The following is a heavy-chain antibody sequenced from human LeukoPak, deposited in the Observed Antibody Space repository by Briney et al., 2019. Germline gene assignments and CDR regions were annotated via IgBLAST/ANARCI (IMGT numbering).Heavy chain of an antibody. D-gene: IGHD3-22*01. Sequence: SETLSLTCTVSGGSISTNYWSWIRQPAGQGLEGIGRIYNSGNTNYSPSLESRVTMSADTSKNQFSLKLSSVTAADTAVYYCARGTFDSSGYYLFDYWGQRPLVPSPQ. V-gene: IGHV4-4*07. CDR1: GGSISTNY. J-gene: IGHJ4*02. CDR3: ARGTFDSSGYYLFDY. CDR2: IYNSGNT.